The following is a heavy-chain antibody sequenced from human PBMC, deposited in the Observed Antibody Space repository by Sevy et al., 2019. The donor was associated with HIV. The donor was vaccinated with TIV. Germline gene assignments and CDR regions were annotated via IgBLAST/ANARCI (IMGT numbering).Heavy chain of an antibody. Sequence: ASVKVSCKASGYTFTSYGISWVRQAPGQGLEWMGWISAYNGNTNYAQKLQGRVTMTTDTSTSTAYMELRSMRSDDTAVYYCARELPRGGWFGELRGWFDPWGQGTLVTVSS. V-gene: IGHV1-18*01. J-gene: IGHJ5*02. CDR2: ISAYNGNT. CDR1: GYTFTSYG. CDR3: ARELPRGGWFGELRGWFDP. D-gene: IGHD3-10*01.